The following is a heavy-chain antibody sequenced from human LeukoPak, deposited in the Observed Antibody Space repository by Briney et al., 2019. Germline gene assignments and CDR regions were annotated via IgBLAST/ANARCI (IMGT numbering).Heavy chain of an antibody. D-gene: IGHD2-15*01. Sequence: ASVQVSCKASGYTFSSYYMHWVRQAPGQGLEWMGIINPSGGTISYAQKFQGRVTMTRDMSTSTVYMEVSSRRSEDTAVYYCARGGSSSSGDYWGEGTLVTVSS. CDR3: ARGGSSSSGDY. J-gene: IGHJ4*02. CDR1: GYTFSSYY. CDR2: INPSGGTI. V-gene: IGHV1-46*01.